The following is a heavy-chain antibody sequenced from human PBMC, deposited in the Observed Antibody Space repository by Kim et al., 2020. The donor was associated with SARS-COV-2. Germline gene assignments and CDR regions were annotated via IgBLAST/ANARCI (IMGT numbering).Heavy chain of an antibody. Sequence: NDADSVKGRFTISRDNAKNSLYLQMNGLRAEDTAVYYCARKSHRYYYGMDVWGQGTTVTVSS. CDR3: ARKSHRYYYGMDV. J-gene: IGHJ6*02. V-gene: IGHV3-11*03.